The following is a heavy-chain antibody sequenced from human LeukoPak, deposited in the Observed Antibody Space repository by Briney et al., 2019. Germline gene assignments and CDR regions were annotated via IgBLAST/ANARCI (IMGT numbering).Heavy chain of an antibody. CDR3: ARHCCSGPAKRVFDI. D-gene: IGHD2-15*01. J-gene: IGHJ3*02. CDR2: ISYSGNT. V-gene: IGHV4-39*01. CDR1: GGSIISSDYH. Sequence: SETLSLTCTVSGGSIISSDYHWGWVRQPPGKGLEWIGTISYSGNTDYNPSLRSRVTISVDTSNNQFSLRLGSVTAADTAVYHCARHCCSGPAKRVFDIWGQGTVVTVSS.